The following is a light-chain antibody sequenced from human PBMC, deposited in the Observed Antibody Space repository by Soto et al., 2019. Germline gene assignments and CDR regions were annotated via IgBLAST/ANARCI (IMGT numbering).Light chain of an antibody. CDR1: NSNIGSNN. CDR3: VSWDGRITGCV. J-gene: IGLJ3*02. CDR2: RNN. V-gene: IGLV1-47*01. Sequence: GVTQPPSASGAPGQRVIISCSGSNSNIGSNNVYWYQQLPGTATNLLIYRNNQRASGIPDRFSGSRSGTSASLAISGVRYEDEDDYYCVSWDGRITGCVFGRGTTLTVL.